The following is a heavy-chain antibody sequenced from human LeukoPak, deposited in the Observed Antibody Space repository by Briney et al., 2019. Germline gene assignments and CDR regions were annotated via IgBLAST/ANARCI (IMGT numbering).Heavy chain of an antibody. J-gene: IGHJ4*02. D-gene: IGHD6-19*01. CDR1: GGSNSSYY. Sequence: SETLSLTCTVSGGSNSSYYWTWLRQPPGKGLEWIGYIYYSGSTNYNPSLKSRVTISVDTSKNQFSLKLSSLTAADTAVYYCARRRAVPGFYYFDYWGQGTLVTVSS. V-gene: IGHV4-59*08. CDR3: ARRRAVPGFYYFDY. CDR2: IYYSGST.